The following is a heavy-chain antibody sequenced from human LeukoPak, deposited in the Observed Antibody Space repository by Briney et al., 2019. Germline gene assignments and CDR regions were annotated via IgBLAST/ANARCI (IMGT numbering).Heavy chain of an antibody. Sequence: GGSLRLSCAASGFTSSSYEMNWVRQAPGKGLEWVSYISSSGSTIYYADSVKGRFTISRDNAKNSLYLQMNSLRAEDTAVYYCARGGGGQWLVYFDYWGQGTLVTVSS. J-gene: IGHJ4*02. CDR3: ARGGGGQWLVYFDY. CDR2: ISSSGSTI. D-gene: IGHD6-19*01. CDR1: GFTSSSYE. V-gene: IGHV3-48*03.